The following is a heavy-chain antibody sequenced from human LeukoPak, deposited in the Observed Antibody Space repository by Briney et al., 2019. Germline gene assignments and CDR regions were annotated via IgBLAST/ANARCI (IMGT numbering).Heavy chain of an antibody. V-gene: IGHV3-48*01. Sequence: GGSLRLSCAASGFTFSSYAMSWVRQAPGKGLEWVSYISSSSGSVIYYADSVEGRFTISRDNAKNSLYLQMNSLRAEDTAVYYCARDRLSAVAGTGGAFDIWGQGTMVTVSS. CDR3: ARDRLSAVAGTGGAFDI. D-gene: IGHD6-19*01. CDR2: ISSSSGSVI. J-gene: IGHJ3*02. CDR1: GFTFSSYA.